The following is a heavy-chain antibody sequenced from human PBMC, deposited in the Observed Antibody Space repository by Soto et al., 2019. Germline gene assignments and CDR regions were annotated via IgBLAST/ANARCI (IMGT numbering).Heavy chain of an antibody. D-gene: IGHD2-15*01. CDR1: GFTFSSYG. V-gene: IGHV3-30*18. CDR3: AKVGYDCSGGSCYYYYGMDV. CDR2: ISYDGSNK. Sequence: VQLVETGGDLIQSGGSLRLSCAASGFTFSSYGMHWVRQAPGKGLEWVAVISYDGSNKYYADSVKGRFTISRDNSKNTLYLQMNSLRAEDTAVYYCAKVGYDCSGGSCYYYYGMDVWGQGTTVTVSS. J-gene: IGHJ6*02.